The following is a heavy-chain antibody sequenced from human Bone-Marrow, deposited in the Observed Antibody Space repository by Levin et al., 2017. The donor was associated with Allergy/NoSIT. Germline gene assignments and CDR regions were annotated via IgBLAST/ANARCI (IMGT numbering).Heavy chain of an antibody. CDR3: ARDGRAYCSSSSCYRAVWFDP. Sequence: ASVKVSCKASGNTFNRYGINWVRQAPGQGLEWMGWISAFSGDTRYAQKVQDRVTLTTDTSTSTAYMELRSLRSDDTAVYYCARDGRAYCSSSSCYRAVWFDPWGQGTPVTVSS. CDR1: GNTFNRYG. V-gene: IGHV1-18*01. J-gene: IGHJ5*02. D-gene: IGHD2-2*01. CDR2: ISAFSGDT.